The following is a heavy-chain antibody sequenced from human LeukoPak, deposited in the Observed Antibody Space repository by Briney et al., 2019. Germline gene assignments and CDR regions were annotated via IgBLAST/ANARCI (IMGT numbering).Heavy chain of an antibody. CDR1: GESFGSYG. J-gene: IGHJ4*02. V-gene: IGHV1-69*04. D-gene: IGHD5-24*01. CDR2: IIPLFDIE. CDR3: ARDGTGEGYNFYSDY. Sequence: GASVMVSCKASGESFGSYGISWVRQAPGQGLEWMGRIIPLFDIETYAQKFQGRVTLTADKFTNTAYLELSSLRSEDTALYFCARDGTGEGYNFYSDYWGQGTLVTVSS.